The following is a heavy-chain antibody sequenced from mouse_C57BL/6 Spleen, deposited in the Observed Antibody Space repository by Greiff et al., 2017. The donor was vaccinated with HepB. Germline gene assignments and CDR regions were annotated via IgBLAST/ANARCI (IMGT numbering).Heavy chain of an antibody. CDR2: IWSDGST. D-gene: IGHD2-2*01. J-gene: IGHJ2*01. Sequence: QVQLKESGPGLVAPSQSLSITCTVSGFSLTSYGVHWVRQPPGKGLEWLVVIWSDGSTTYNSALKSRLSISKDNSKSQVFLKMNSLQTDVTAMYYCARSFTGYDFGLDYWGQGTTLTVSS. CDR1: GFSLTSYG. CDR3: ARSFTGYDFGLDY. V-gene: IGHV2-6*03.